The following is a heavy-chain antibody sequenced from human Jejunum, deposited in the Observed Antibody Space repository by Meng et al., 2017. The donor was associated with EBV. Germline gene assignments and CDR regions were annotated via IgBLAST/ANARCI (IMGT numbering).Heavy chain of an antibody. D-gene: IGHD3-16*01. CDR1: AYTFAGYY. CDR3: AREGLVGDLRYFDL. CDR2: INPNSGGA. Sequence: QGGVVQVRWGVKKPGASVKVPCRASAYTFAGYYMHWVRQAPGQGLEWRGRINPNSGGANYAQKFQGRVTMTRDTSISTAYMELSRLRSDDTAVYYCAREGLVGDLRYFDLWGSGTLGTVSS. J-gene: IGHJ2*01. V-gene: IGHV1-2*06.